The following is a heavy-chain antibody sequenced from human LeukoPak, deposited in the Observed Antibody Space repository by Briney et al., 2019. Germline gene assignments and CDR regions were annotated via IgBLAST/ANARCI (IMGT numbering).Heavy chain of an antibody. CDR2: ITSSSSYI. CDR3: ARDGDTVLTRGYYYYMDV. V-gene: IGHV3-21*01. Sequence: GGSLRLSCAASAFTFSSYAMSWVRQAPGKGPEWVSSITSSSSYIYYADSVKGRFTISRDNARNSLYLQMNSLRAEDTALYYCARDGDTVLTRGYYYYMDVWGKGTTVTVSS. CDR1: AFTFSSYA. D-gene: IGHD4-23*01. J-gene: IGHJ6*03.